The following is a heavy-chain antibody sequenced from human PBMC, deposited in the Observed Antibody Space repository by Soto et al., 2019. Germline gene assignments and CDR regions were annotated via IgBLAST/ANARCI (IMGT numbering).Heavy chain of an antibody. Sequence: PGGSLRLSCAASGFTFSSYGMHWVRQAPGKGLEWVAVIWYDGSNKYYADSVTGRFTISRDNSKNTLYLQMNSLRAEDTAVYYCAREDLSIAVAGTFYYYYGMDVWGQGTTVTVSS. CDR3: AREDLSIAVAGTFYYYYGMDV. CDR1: GFTFSSYG. V-gene: IGHV3-33*01. J-gene: IGHJ6*02. D-gene: IGHD6-19*01. CDR2: IWYDGSNK.